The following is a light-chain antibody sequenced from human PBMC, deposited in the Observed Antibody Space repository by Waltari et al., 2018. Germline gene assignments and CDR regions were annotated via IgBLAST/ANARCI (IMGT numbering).Light chain of an antibody. V-gene: IGKV1-39*01. Sequence: DIQMTQSPSSLSASVGDRVTITCRASQSISSYLNWYQQKPGKAPKLLVYGASSLQSGVSSRFSGSGSGTDFTLTISSLQPEDFATYYCQQSYNTLALTFGGGTKVEIK. CDR1: QSISSY. J-gene: IGKJ4*01. CDR3: QQSYNTLALT. CDR2: GAS.